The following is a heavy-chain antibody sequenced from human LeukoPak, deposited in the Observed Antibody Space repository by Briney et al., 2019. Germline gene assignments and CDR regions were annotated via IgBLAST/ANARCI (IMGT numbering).Heavy chain of an antibody. Sequence: SETLSLTCAVYGGSFSGYYWSWIRQPPGKGLEWIGEINHSASTNYNPSLNRRVTISVDTSKNQFSLKLSSVTAADTAVYYCASHYYDFWSGYPEPSFDYWGQGTLVTVSS. J-gene: IGHJ4*02. CDR3: ASHYYDFWSGYPEPSFDY. V-gene: IGHV4-34*01. CDR2: INHSAST. D-gene: IGHD3-3*01. CDR1: GGSFSGYY.